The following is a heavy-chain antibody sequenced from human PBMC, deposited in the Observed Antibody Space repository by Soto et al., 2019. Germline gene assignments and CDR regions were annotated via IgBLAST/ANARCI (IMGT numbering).Heavy chain of an antibody. Sequence: PSETLSLTCTVSGGSISSYYWSWIRQPPGKGLEWIGYIYYSGSTNYNPSLKSRVTISVDTSKNQFSLKLSSVTAADTAVYYCARSHSYYYDSSGYYEQAHFDYWGQGTLVTISS. CDR1: GGSISSYY. V-gene: IGHV4-59*01. J-gene: IGHJ4*02. CDR3: ARSHSYYYDSSGYYEQAHFDY. D-gene: IGHD3-22*01. CDR2: IYYSGST.